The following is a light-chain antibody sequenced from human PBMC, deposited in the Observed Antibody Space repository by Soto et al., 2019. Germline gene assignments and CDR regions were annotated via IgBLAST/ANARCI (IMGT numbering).Light chain of an antibody. CDR3: QQYNNWPRT. J-gene: IGKJ1*01. V-gene: IGKV3-15*01. Sequence: IVMTQSPATMSLSPGDRATLSCRASQSVSSDLAWYHQKPGQAPRLLIYGASTRATGIPARFSGSGSGTEFTLTINSLQSEDFAVYYCQQYNNWPRTFGQGTKV. CDR1: QSVSSD. CDR2: GAS.